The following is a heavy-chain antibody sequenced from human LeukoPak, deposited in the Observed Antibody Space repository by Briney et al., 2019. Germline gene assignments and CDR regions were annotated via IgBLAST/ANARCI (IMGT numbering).Heavy chain of an antibody. Sequence: PGGSLRLSCAASGFTFSTYAMHWVRQAPGKGLDWVAVISRDGINKYYTDSVKGRLTISRDNSKNTLYLQMNSLRAEDTALYYCVRVAQVGPPFDIWGQGTMVTVSS. CDR2: ISRDGINK. CDR3: VRVAQVGPPFDI. J-gene: IGHJ3*02. D-gene: IGHD1-26*01. CDR1: GFTFSTYA. V-gene: IGHV3-30*04.